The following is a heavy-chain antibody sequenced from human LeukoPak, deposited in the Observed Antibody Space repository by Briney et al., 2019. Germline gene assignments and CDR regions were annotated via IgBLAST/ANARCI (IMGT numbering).Heavy chain of an antibody. CDR1: GFTFRIYG. V-gene: IGHV3-48*01. D-gene: IGHD5-24*01. CDR3: ARATRNGYDY. J-gene: IGHJ4*02. Sequence: PGGSLRLSCVASGFTFRIYGMNWVRQAPGKGPEWVSYISHTSDSILYADSVKGRFTMSRDNAKKSLYLQMNSLRAEDSAVYYCARATRNGYDYWGQGTLVTVSS. CDR2: ISHTSDSI.